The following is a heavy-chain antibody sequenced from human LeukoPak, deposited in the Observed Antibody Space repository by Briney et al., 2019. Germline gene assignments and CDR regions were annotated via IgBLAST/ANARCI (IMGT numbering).Heavy chain of an antibody. D-gene: IGHD1-26*01. CDR1: GFTFSWYW. Sequence: GGSLRLSCAASGFTFSWYWMQWVRQAPGKGLVWVSHLSNDGNTTSYADSVKGRFTISRDNAKNTLYLQMNSPRVEDTAVYYCARVNSGRGFDYWGQGTLVTVSS. CDR2: LSNDGNTT. V-gene: IGHV3-74*01. J-gene: IGHJ4*02. CDR3: ARVNSGRGFDY.